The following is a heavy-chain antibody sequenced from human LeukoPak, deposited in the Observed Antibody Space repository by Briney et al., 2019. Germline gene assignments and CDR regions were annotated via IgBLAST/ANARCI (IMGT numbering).Heavy chain of an antibody. D-gene: IGHD4/OR15-4a*01. Sequence: PSETLSLTCTVSGGSISSGNYYWYWIRQPAGKGLEWIGRIYTSGSTNYNPSLKSRVTISVDTSKNQFSLKLSSVTAADTAVYYCARAPGNDYYPYYYMDVWGKGTTVTVSS. V-gene: IGHV4-61*02. CDR2: IYTSGST. CDR1: GGSISSGNYY. J-gene: IGHJ6*03. CDR3: ARAPGNDYYPYYYMDV.